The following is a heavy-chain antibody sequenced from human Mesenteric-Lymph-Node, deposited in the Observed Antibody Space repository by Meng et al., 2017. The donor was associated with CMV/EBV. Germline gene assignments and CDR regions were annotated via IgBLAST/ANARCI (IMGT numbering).Heavy chain of an antibody. CDR1: GYTFTRYA. CDR3: ARGYDLGSLGDVFDI. Sequence: SGYTFTRYAVDWVRQAPGQGLEWMGWISGHNGNTKYAQKLQGRIAMTTDTSTSTAYMELRNLRSDDTAVYYCARGYDLGSLGDVFDIWGQGTMVTVSS. D-gene: IGHD5-12*01. V-gene: IGHV1-18*01. J-gene: IGHJ3*02. CDR2: ISGHNGNT.